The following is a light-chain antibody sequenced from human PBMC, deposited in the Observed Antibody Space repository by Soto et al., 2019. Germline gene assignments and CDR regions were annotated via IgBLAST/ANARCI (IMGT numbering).Light chain of an antibody. CDR3: QQHYTTPFT. V-gene: IGKV4-1*01. CDR1: QSVLYSSNNKNY. J-gene: IGKJ4*01. CDR2: WAS. Sequence: DIVMTQAPDSLAVSLGERATINCKSSQSVLYSSNNKNYLTWYQQKPGQPPKLLIYWASTRESGVPDRFSGSGSWTDFTLTISSLQTEDVAVYYCQQHYTTPFTFGGGTKVEIK.